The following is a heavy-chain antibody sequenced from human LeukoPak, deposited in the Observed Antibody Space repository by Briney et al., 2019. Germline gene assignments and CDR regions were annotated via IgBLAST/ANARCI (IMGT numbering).Heavy chain of an antibody. CDR2: IYSGGST. Sequence: GGSLRLSCAASEFSVGSNYMTWVRQAPGKGLEWVSLIYSGGSTYYADSVKGRFTISRDNSKNTLYLQMNSLRAEDTAVYYCAKYTVTTPTFDYWGQGTLVTVSS. J-gene: IGHJ4*02. CDR1: EFSVGSNY. CDR3: AKYTVTTPTFDY. D-gene: IGHD4-17*01. V-gene: IGHV3-53*01.